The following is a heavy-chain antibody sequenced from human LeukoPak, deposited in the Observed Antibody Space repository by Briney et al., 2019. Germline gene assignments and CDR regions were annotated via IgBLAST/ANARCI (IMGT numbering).Heavy chain of an antibody. D-gene: IGHD3-10*01. V-gene: IGHV3-30*18. J-gene: IGHJ6*02. CDR2: ISYDGGNK. Sequence: GTPLRLSCAVSGYTFSSYAMHWVRQAPGKGLEWVAAISYDGGNKNYADSVKGRFTISRDNSKNTVYLQMNSLRAEDTAVYYCAKDRGGVAHYYYGMDVWGQGTTVTVSS. CDR1: GYTFSSYA. CDR3: AKDRGGVAHYYYGMDV.